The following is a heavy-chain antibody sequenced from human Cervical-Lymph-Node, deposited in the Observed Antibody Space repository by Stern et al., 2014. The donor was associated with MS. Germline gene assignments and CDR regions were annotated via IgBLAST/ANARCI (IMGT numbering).Heavy chain of an antibody. CDR3: AREGGNTAEYFQH. CDR2: IWYDGSNR. V-gene: IGHV3-33*01. J-gene: IGHJ1*01. D-gene: IGHD4-23*01. Sequence: VHLVESGGGVVQPGRSLRLSCAASGFTFSSSGMYWVRQAPGKGLEWLAIIWYDGSNRYYADSVKGRFTISRDNSKNTLYLQMNSLRAEDTAVYYCAREGGNTAEYFQHWGQGTLVTVSS. CDR1: GFTFSSSG.